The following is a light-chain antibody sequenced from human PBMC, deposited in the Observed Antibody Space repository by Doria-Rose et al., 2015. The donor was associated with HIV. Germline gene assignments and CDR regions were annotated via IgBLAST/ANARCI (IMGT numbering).Light chain of an antibody. CDR3: HQYGTSRT. Sequence: TQSPGTLSLSPGERASLSCRASQSFSSTYLAWYQQKPGQAPSLLIYDGSTRATGIPDRFSASGSGTDFTLTINRLEPEDFALYYCHQYGTSRTFGQGTEVEI. V-gene: IGKV3-20*01. J-gene: IGKJ1*01. CDR1: QSFSSTY. CDR2: DGS.